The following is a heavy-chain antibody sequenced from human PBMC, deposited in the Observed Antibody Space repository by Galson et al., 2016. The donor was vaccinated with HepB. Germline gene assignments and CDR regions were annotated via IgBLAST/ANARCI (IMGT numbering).Heavy chain of an antibody. D-gene: IGHD2-21*02. V-gene: IGHV1-46*01. CDR2: INPSGGST. CDR1: GYTFTSYY. Sequence: SVKVSCKASGYTFTSYYMHWVRQAPGQGLEWMGIINPSGGSTSYAQKFQGRVTITADESTSTAYMELSSLRSEDTAVYYCARDLYCGGDCYLVYWGQGTLVTVSS. J-gene: IGHJ4*02. CDR3: ARDLYCGGDCYLVY.